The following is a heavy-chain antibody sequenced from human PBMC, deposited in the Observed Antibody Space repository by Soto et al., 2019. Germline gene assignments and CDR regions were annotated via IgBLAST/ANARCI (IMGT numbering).Heavy chain of an antibody. V-gene: IGHV4-59*01. D-gene: IGHD3-10*01. CDR2: IFHILGA. CDR3: VRDLNGSGDY. CDR1: GGSTTSYY. Sequence: NPSETLSLTCTVSGGSTTSYYWSWIRQPPGKGLEWLGYIFHILGAKYNPSLGSRGTISLDTSKNQLSLSLRSVTAAHTAIYFCVRDLNGSGDYWGQGTLVTVSS. J-gene: IGHJ4*02.